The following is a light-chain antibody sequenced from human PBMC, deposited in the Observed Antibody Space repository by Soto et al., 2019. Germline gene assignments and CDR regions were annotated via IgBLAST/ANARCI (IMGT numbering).Light chain of an antibody. J-gene: IGKJ2*01. V-gene: IGKV1-5*03. CDR3: QQLHTYPYT. Sequence: DIQMTQSPSTLSASVGDRVTITCRASQSISSWLAWYQQKPGKAPKVLIYKASSLESGVPSRFSGSGSGTDFTLTINSLQPDDFATYFCQQLHTYPYTFGQGTKLEIK. CDR1: QSISSW. CDR2: KAS.